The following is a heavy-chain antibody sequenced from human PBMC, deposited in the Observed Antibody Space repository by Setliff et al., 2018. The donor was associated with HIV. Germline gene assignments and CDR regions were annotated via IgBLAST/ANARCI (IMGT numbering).Heavy chain of an antibody. J-gene: IGHJ6*03. CDR2: IDSNNGNR. V-gene: IGHV1-18*01. CDR3: VRLTADRTNYYYYMDV. D-gene: IGHD2-8*01. Sequence: GASVKVSCKASGGTFSRDAISWVRQAPGQGLEWMGWIDSNNGNRNFAQKFRGRVTMTTDISTNTAYMEVRSLSFDDTAVYYCVRLTADRTNYYYYMDVWGKGTTVTVSS. CDR1: GGTFSRDA.